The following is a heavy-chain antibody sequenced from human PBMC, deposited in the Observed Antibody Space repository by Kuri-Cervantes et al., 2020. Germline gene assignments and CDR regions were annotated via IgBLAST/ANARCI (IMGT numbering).Heavy chain of an antibody. CDR1: GGTFSSYA. Sequence: SVKVSCKASGGTFSSYAISWVRQAPGQGLEWMGGIIPIFGTANYAQKFQGRVTITTDESTSTAYMELSSLRSEDTAVYYCARGPSAPITNNWFDPWGQGTLVTVSS. J-gene: IGHJ5*02. V-gene: IGHV1-69*05. CDR3: ARGPSAPITNNWFDP. CDR2: IIPIFGTA. D-gene: IGHD2-2*01.